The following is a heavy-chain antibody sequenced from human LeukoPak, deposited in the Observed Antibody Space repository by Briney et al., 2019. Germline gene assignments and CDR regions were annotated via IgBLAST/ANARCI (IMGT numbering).Heavy chain of an antibody. D-gene: IGHD3-16*01. Sequence: SETLFLTCTVSGGSISGHYWTWIRQPPGKGLEWIGQIHYSGRPDYNPSLKSRVTISVDTSKAQLSLKVTSVTGADTAVYYCARFGVDYDMDVWGQGTTVTVSS. J-gene: IGHJ6*02. CDR3: ARFGVDYDMDV. V-gene: IGHV4-59*11. CDR1: GGSISGHY. CDR2: IHYSGRP.